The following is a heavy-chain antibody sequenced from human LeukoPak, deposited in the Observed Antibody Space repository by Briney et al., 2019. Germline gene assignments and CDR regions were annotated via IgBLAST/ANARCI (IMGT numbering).Heavy chain of an antibody. V-gene: IGHV4-31*03. CDR2: ISYSGST. D-gene: IGHD3-22*01. Sequence: SETLSLTCTVSVGSISIGGHCWSWIRQHPGKGLEWIAYISYSGSTYYNPSLKSRIIISVDTSKNRFALKLSSVTAADTDVYFCARGAFNYYDTIGYSNDAFDIWGQGTMVTVSS. J-gene: IGHJ3*02. CDR1: VGSISIGGHC. CDR3: ARGAFNYYDTIGYSNDAFDI.